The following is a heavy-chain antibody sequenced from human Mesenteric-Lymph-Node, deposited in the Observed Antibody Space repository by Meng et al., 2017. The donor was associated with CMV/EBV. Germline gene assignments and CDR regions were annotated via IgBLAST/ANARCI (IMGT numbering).Heavy chain of an antibody. Sequence: GGSLRLSCAASGFTFSSYEMNWVRQAPGKGLEWVSYISSSGGTIYYADSVKGRFTISRDNSKNTLYLQMNSLRAEDTAVYYCARDEYYYDSSGPPAQWEYYFDYWGQGTLVTVSS. D-gene: IGHD3-22*01. J-gene: IGHJ4*02. CDR1: GFTFSSYE. CDR3: ARDEYYYDSSGPPAQWEYYFDY. V-gene: IGHV3-48*03. CDR2: ISSSGGTI.